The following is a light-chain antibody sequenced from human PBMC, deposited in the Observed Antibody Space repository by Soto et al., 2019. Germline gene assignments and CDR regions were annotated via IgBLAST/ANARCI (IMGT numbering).Light chain of an antibody. V-gene: IGLV1-44*01. CDR3: AAWDDSPNGLVV. CDR1: NSNIGSNT. Sequence: QSVLTQPPSASGTPGQRVTISCSGSNSNIGSNTANWYQQLPGTAPKLLIYSNDQRPSGVTDRFSGSESGTSASLAISGLQSEDEAEYYCAAWDDSPNGLVVFGGGTKLTVL. CDR2: SND. J-gene: IGLJ2*01.